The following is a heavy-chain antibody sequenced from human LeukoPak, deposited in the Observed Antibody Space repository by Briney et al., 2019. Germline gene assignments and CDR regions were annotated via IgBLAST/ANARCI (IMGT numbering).Heavy chain of an antibody. CDR3: VRGRSGTGAGYYFDY. CDR1: GFTFSSYV. V-gene: IGHV3-21*01. J-gene: IGHJ4*02. D-gene: IGHD3/OR15-3a*01. Sequence: MTGGSLRLSCAVSGFTFSSYVMNWVRQAPGKGLEWVSSISSSSSYIDYADSVKGRFTISRDNAKNSLYLHMNSLRAEDTAVYYCVRGRSGTGAGYYFDYWGQGTLVTVSS. CDR2: ISSSSSYI.